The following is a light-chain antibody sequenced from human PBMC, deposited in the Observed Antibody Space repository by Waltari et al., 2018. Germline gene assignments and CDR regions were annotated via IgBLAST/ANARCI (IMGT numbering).Light chain of an antibody. J-gene: IGLJ1*01. Sequence: QSALTQPPSASGSPGPSITISCTGTSRDVGAYNFVSWYQQHPGKAPKLIIFDVRKRPSGVPDRFSGSKSGNTASLTVSGLQAEDEADYYCNSYAGGDILYVFGTGTRVTVL. CDR3: NSYAGGDILYV. CDR2: DVR. CDR1: SRDVGAYNF. V-gene: IGLV2-8*01.